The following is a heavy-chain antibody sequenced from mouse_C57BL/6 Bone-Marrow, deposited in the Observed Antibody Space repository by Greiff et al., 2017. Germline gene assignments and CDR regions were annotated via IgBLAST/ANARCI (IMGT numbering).Heavy chain of an antibody. CDR2: IYPGDGDT. CDR3: ARSRARVFDY. V-gene: IGHV1-82*01. CDR1: GYAFSSSW. J-gene: IGHJ2*01. Sequence: QVQLKESGPELVKPGASVKLSCKASGYAFSSSWMNWVKQRPGKGLEWIGRIYPGDGDTNYNGKFKGKATLTADKSSSTAYMQLSSLTSEDSAVYVCARSRARVFDYWGQGTTLTVSS.